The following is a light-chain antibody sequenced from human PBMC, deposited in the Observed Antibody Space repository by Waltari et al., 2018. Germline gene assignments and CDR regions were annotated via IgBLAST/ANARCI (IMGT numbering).Light chain of an antibody. CDR2: EVS. CDR3: SSYTSSSTPYV. J-gene: IGLJ1*01. Sequence: QSALTQPAPVSGSPGQSITLYCTGARSDVGGYNYVSWYQHHPGKAPKLMIYEVSNRPSGVSNRFSGSKSGNTASLTISGLQAEDEADYYCSSYTSSSTPYVFGTGTKVTVL. V-gene: IGLV2-14*01. CDR1: RSDVGGYNY.